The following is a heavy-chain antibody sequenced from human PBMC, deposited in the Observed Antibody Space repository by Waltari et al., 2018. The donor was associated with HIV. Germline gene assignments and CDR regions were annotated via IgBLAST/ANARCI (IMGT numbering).Heavy chain of an antibody. D-gene: IGHD1-26*01. CDR2: IYHSGST. CDR1: GYSLSSGSY. V-gene: IGHV4-38-2*01. Sequence: QVQLQESGPGLVKPSETLSLTCAVPGYSLSSGSYWGWTRPPPGKRLECIGSIYHSGSTYYNPSLKSRVTISVDTSKNQFSLKLSSVTAADTAVYYCARVYGYSGSYPGAPDDYWGQGTLVTVSS. J-gene: IGHJ4*02. CDR3: ARVYGYSGSYPGAPDDY.